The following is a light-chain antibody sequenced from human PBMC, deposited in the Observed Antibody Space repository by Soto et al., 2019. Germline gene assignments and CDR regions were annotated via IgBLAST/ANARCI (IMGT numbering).Light chain of an antibody. J-gene: IGKJ1*01. V-gene: IGKV3-20*01. CDR1: QIVTSNY. Sequence: VLTQSPGTLSLSPGERATLSCSASQIVTSNYLAWYQQKPGQAPSLLFFGASIRATGIPDRFSGSGSGTDFTLTISRLEPEDFAVYYCHQYGSSPGTFGPGTKVDIK. CDR2: GAS. CDR3: HQYGSSPGT.